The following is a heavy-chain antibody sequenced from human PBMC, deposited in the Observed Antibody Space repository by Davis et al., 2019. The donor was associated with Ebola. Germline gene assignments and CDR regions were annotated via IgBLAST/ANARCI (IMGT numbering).Heavy chain of an antibody. CDR1: GFTFSRYG. Sequence: PGGSLRLSCAASGFTFSRYGMHWVRQSPGKGLVWVARINGDGTSRSYADSVKGRFTISRDNAKKTLTLEMDSLKVEDTAVYYCVRDRDYWVHSYMDVWGNGTTVIVSS. D-gene: IGHD2-8*02. CDR2: INGDGTSR. J-gene: IGHJ6*03. CDR3: VRDRDYWVHSYMDV. V-gene: IGHV3-74*01.